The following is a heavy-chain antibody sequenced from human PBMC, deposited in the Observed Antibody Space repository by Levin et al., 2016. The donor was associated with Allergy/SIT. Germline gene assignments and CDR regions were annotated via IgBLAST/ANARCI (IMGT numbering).Heavy chain of an antibody. Sequence: ASVKVSCKASGYTFTSYGISWVRQAPGQGLEWMGWISAYNGNTNYAQKLQGRVTMTTDTSTSTAYMELRSLRSDDTAVYYCARARGLMVYAMSWFDPWGQGTLVTVSS. CDR1: GYTFTSYG. J-gene: IGHJ5*02. CDR2: ISAYNGNT. CDR3: ARARGLMVYAMSWFDP. D-gene: IGHD2-8*01. V-gene: IGHV1-18*01.